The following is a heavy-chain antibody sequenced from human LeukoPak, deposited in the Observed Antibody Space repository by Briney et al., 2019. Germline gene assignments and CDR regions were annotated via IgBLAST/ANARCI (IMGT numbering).Heavy chain of an antibody. V-gene: IGHV3-30*03. CDR2: ISHDGNNK. J-gene: IGHJ3*02. CDR1: GFPFSDYG. CDR3: ARVMRGSNYYDSSYDAFDI. Sequence: GGSLRLSCAASGFPFSDYGMYWVRQAPGKGLEWLAVISHDGNNKYYADSVKGRITISRDNSMNTLYLQMNSLRAEDTAVYYCARVMRGSNYYDSSYDAFDIWGQGTMVTVSS. D-gene: IGHD3-22*01.